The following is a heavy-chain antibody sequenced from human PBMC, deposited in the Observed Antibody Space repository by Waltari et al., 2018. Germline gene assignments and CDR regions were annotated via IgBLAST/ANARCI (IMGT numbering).Heavy chain of an antibody. D-gene: IGHD1-7*01. Sequence: QVQLQESGPGLVKPSETLSLTCAVSGYSISSGYYWGWIRQPPGRGLEWIGSIYHSGGTYSNPSLKSRVTIAVDTSKNQFSLKLSSVAAADTAVYYCAGSRGGELLTSNAFDIWGQGTMVTVSS. J-gene: IGHJ3*02. CDR2: IYHSGGT. CDR1: GYSISSGYY. V-gene: IGHV4-38-2*01. CDR3: AGSRGGELLTSNAFDI.